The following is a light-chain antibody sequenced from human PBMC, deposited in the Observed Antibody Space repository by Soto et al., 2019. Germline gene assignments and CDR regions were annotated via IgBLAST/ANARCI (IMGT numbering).Light chain of an antibody. CDR2: KAS. CDR3: QHYNSYSEA. J-gene: IGKJ1*01. V-gene: IGKV1-5*03. Sequence: DIQVTQSPSTLSASVGDSVTITCRASQTISSWLAWYQQKPGKAPKLLIYKASTLKSGVPSRFSGSGSGTEFTLTISSLQPDDFATYYCQHYNSYSEAFGQGTKVDI. CDR1: QTISSW.